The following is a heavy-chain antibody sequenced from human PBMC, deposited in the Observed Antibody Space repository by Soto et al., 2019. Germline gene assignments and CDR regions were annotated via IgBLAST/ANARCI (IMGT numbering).Heavy chain of an antibody. CDR2: INGDGRTT. J-gene: IGHJ4*02. V-gene: IGHV3-74*01. Sequence: EVQLVESGGGLVQPGGSLRLSCTASGVTFSNYWMHWVRQAPGKGLVWVSHINGDGRTTTYADSVKGRFTISRDNAKNTMYLQMNSLRAEDTAVYYCVGGDYSGAGTFYLTDHWGQGTLVTVSS. D-gene: IGHD3-10*01. CDR1: GVTFSNYW. CDR3: VGGDYSGAGTFYLTDH.